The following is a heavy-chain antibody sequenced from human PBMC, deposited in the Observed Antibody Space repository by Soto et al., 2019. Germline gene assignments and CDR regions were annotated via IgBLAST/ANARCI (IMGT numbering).Heavy chain of an antibody. J-gene: IGHJ2*01. V-gene: IGHV3-33*01. CDR3: ARGGGNWYFDL. D-gene: IGHD2-15*01. CDR1: GFTFNSYG. CDR2: IRYDGSNK. Sequence: QVQLVESGGGVVQPGRSLRLSCAASGFTFNSYGMHWVRQAPGKGLEWVAVIRYDGSNKYYADSVKGRFTISRDNSKNTLYLQMNSLRAEDTAVYYCARGGGNWYFDLWGRGTLVTVSS.